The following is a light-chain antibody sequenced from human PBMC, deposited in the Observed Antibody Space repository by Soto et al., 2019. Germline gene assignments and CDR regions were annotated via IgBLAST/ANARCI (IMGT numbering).Light chain of an antibody. CDR2: DTN. CDR3: MLYMGGGVSI. Sequence: QTVVTQEPSFSVSPGGAGTLTCGLSSGSVSTSYYPSWYQQTPGQPPRTLIYDTNSLSSGVPDRFSGSIVGNKAALTITGAHADDESDYYCMLYMGGGVSIFGGRTKLTVL. V-gene: IGLV8-61*01. CDR1: SGSVSTSYY. J-gene: IGLJ2*01.